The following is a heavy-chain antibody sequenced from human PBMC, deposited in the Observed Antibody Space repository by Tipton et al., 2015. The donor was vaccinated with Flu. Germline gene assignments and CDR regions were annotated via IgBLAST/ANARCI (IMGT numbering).Heavy chain of an antibody. CDR1: GGTFSRNA. D-gene: IGHD3-9*01. CDR3: ATGERVSRYFDWSPHDY. Sequence: QSGAEVKKPGSSVTVSCKASGGTFSRNAISWVRQAPGHGLEWMGGVIPIFKTPNYAEKFLGRVAITADESTETAYMELGSLRSEDTAMYYCATGERVSRYFDWSPHDYWGQGTLVTVSA. CDR2: VIPIFKTP. J-gene: IGHJ4*02. V-gene: IGHV1-69*01.